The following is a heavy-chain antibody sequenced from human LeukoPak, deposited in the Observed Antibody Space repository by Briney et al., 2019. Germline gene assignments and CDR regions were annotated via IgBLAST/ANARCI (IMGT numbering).Heavy chain of an antibody. D-gene: IGHD2-2*01. J-gene: IGHJ4*02. CDR1: GFVISSYW. Sequence: GSLTLSWAAYGFVISSYWMQGVRQAQGKGRMWVSHINGERSSTSYADSVKGRFTISRDNAKNTLYLQMNTLRADDTAVYYCARGGPQSTSPADYWGQGTLVTVSS. CDR2: INGERSST. V-gene: IGHV3-74*01. CDR3: ARGGPQSTSPADY.